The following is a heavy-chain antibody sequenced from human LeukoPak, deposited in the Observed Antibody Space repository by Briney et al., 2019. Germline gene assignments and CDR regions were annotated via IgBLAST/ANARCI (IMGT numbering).Heavy chain of an antibody. CDR2: INADNGNT. J-gene: IGHJ4*02. D-gene: IGHD4-23*01. Sequence: GASVKVSCKASGYTFSNFAMHWVRQAPGQRLEWMGWINADNGNTEYSQKIQGSVTITRDTSASTAYMELSSLRSEDTAVYYCARDRLISGGNPSDYWGQGTLVTISS. CDR3: ARDRLISGGNPSDY. CDR1: GYTFSNFA. V-gene: IGHV1-3*01.